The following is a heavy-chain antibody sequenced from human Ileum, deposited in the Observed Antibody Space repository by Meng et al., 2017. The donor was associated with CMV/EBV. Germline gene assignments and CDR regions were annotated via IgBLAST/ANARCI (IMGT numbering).Heavy chain of an antibody. Sequence: QVALQASGPRLVKPSQTLSLTCTVSGGSISSGDYYWSWIREPPGKGLEWIGYINYRGTTYYNPSLKSRLTISVDTSNNQFSLILSSVTAADTALYYCARAISGHYYVPWGQGTLVTVSS. D-gene: IGHD3-22*01. CDR2: INYRGTT. CDR3: ARAISGHYYVP. V-gene: IGHV4-30-4*08. CDR1: GGSISSGDYY. J-gene: IGHJ1*01.